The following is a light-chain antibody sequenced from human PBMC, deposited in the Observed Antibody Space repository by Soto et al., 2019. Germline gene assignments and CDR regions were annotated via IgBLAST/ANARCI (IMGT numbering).Light chain of an antibody. CDR3: QQHGSSPPWT. Sequence: EIVLTQSPGTLSLSPGERVTLSCRASQSVSSSSLAWYQQKPGQAPRLLIYGASSRATGIPDRFSGSGSGTDFTLSISRLEPEDFAVYYCQQHGSSPPWTFGQGTKVEIK. CDR2: GAS. J-gene: IGKJ1*01. V-gene: IGKV3-20*01. CDR1: QSVSSSS.